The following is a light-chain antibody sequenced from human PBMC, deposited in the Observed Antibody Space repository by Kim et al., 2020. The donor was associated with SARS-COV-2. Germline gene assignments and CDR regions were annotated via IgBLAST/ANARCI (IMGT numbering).Light chain of an antibody. CDR2: DVS. CDR3: CSYASSYTLV. CDR1: TIDVGGYNY. V-gene: IGLV2-11*01. Sequence: QSALTQPRSVSGSPGQSVTISCTGTTIDVGGYNYVSWYQQHPGKAPKLMINDVSQRPSGVPDRFSGSKSGNTASLTISGLQAEDEADYYCCSYASSYTLVFGGWTQLTVL. J-gene: IGLJ2*01.